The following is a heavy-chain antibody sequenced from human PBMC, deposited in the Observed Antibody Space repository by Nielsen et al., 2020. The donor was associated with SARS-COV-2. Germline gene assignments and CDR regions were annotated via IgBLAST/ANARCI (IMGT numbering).Heavy chain of an antibody. CDR2: IKQDGSEK. J-gene: IGHJ6*03. Sequence: VRQMTGKGMAWVANIKQDGSEKYYVDSVKGRFTISRDNAKNSLYLQMNSLRAEDTAVYYCARDQKRWVDTAMAYYYYMDVWGKGTTVTVSS. D-gene: IGHD5-18*01. V-gene: IGHV3-7*05. CDR3: ARDQKRWVDTAMAYYYYMDV.